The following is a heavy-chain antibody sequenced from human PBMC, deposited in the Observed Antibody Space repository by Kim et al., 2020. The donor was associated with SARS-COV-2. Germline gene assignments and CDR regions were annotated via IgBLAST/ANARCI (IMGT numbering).Heavy chain of an antibody. Sequence: STQYEDAVKGRFTITRDNARSTVYLQMNSLRVEDTAVYYCVRDNWGSHDWGHGTLVTVSS. D-gene: IGHD3-16*01. V-gene: IGHV3-74*03. CDR2: ST. CDR3: VRDNWGSHD. J-gene: IGHJ4*03.